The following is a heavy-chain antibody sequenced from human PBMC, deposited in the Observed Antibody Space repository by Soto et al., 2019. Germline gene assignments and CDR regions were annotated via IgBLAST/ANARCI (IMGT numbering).Heavy chain of an antibody. Sequence: PGGSLRLSCAASGFTFSSYAMSWVRQAPGKGLEWVSAISGSGGSTYYADSVKGRFTISRDNSKNTLYLQMNSLRAEDTAVYYCAKDIVVVPAAEPTDAFDIWGQGTMVTVS. CDR3: AKDIVVVPAAEPTDAFDI. J-gene: IGHJ3*02. V-gene: IGHV3-23*01. CDR2: ISGSGGST. D-gene: IGHD2-2*01. CDR1: GFTFSSYA.